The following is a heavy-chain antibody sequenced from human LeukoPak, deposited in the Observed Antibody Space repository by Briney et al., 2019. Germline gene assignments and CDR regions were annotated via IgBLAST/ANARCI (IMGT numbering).Heavy chain of an antibody. V-gene: IGHV4-39*02. CDR3: ARENCANGVCYTGGRNWFDP. Sequence: SETLSLTCTVSGGSISSSSYYWGWIRQPPGKGLEWIGSIYYSGSTYYNPSLKSRVTISVDTSKNQFSLKLTSVTAADTAVYYCARENCANGVCYTGGRNWFDPWGQGTLVTVSS. CDR1: GGSISSSSYY. CDR2: IYYSGST. J-gene: IGHJ5*02. D-gene: IGHD2-8*01.